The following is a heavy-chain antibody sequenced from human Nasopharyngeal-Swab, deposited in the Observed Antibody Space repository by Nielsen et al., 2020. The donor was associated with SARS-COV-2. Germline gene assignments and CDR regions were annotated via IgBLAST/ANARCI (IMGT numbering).Heavy chain of an antibody. CDR2: IGVSGTMT. CDR3: ARGSSRGTFDY. CDR1: GFTFSRSA. Sequence: GGSLRLSCAASGFTFSRSALTWVRQAPGKGLEWVSAIGVSGTMTYYADFVRGRFTISRDNSKNTLYLQMNSLRAEDTAVYYCARGSSRGTFDYWGQGTLVTVSS. D-gene: IGHD6-13*01. J-gene: IGHJ4*02. V-gene: IGHV3-23*01.